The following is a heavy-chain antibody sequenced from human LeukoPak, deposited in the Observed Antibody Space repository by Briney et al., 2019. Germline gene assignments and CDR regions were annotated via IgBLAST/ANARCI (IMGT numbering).Heavy chain of an antibody. Sequence: ASVKVSCKASGYSFTGYYMHWVRQAPGQGLEWMGRINPNSGGTNYAQKFQGRVTMTRDTSISTAYIALSRLSSDATAVYYCARVGDDYWGQGTLLTVSS. CDR2: INPNSGGT. J-gene: IGHJ4*02. CDR1: GYSFTGYY. V-gene: IGHV1-2*06. D-gene: IGHD3-10*01. CDR3: ARVGDDY.